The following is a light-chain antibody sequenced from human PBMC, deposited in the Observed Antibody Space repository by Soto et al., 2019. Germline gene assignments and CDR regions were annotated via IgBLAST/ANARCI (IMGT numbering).Light chain of an antibody. V-gene: IGKV3-15*01. CDR2: VAS. CDR1: QSVNQK. Sequence: EIVLTQSPATLSVSPGERATLSCRASQSVNQKLGWYQQKPGQAPRLLLYVASYRATGIPARFSGSGSGTEYTLTISNLQAEDFAVYYCQQFTNWPHTFGQGTRLEIK. CDR3: QQFTNWPHT. J-gene: IGKJ2*01.